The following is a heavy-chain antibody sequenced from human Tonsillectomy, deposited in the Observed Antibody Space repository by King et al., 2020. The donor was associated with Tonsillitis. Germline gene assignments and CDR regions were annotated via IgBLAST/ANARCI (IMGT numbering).Heavy chain of an antibody. D-gene: IGHD2-15*01. V-gene: IGHV3-7*01. CDR1: GFTLSGFW. Sequence: VQLVESGGGLVQPGGSLRLSCAASGFTLSGFWLSWVRQAPGKGLEWVANIKQDGSEEYYVDSVKGRFTIARDNPKNSMYLQMNSLRAEGTAMYYCARSGRPADSKYYYMDVWSKGTTVTVSS. CDR2: IKQDGSEE. J-gene: IGHJ6*03. CDR3: ARSGRPADSKYYYMDV.